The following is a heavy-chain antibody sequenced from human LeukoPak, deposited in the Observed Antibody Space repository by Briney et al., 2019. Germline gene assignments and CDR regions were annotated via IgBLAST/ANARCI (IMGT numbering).Heavy chain of an antibody. V-gene: IGHV1-69*13. CDR1: GGTFSSYA. J-gene: IGHJ4*02. D-gene: IGHD3-22*01. CDR3: ARESETNYPDSSGYYYVY. CDR2: VIPIFGTA. Sequence: GASVKVSCKASGGTFSSYAISGVGQAPGQGLEWMGGVIPIFGTANYAQKFQGRAPITADESTSTAYMQLSRLRSDDTAVYYCARESETNYPDSSGYYYVYWGQGTLVTVSS.